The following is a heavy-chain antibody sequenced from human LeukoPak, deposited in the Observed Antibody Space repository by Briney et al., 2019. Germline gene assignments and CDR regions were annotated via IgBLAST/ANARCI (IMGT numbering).Heavy chain of an antibody. CDR3: ARDTPCGGDCYAPSGAFDI. CDR2: TYYRSKWYN. Sequence: SQTLSLTCAISGDSVSSNSVTWNWIRQSPSRGLEWLGGTYYRSKWYNDYAVSVKSRITINPDTSKDQFSLQLNSVTPEDTAVYYCARDTPCGGDCYAPSGAFDIWGQGTMVTVSS. CDR1: GDSVSSNSVT. V-gene: IGHV6-1*01. J-gene: IGHJ3*02. D-gene: IGHD2-21*02.